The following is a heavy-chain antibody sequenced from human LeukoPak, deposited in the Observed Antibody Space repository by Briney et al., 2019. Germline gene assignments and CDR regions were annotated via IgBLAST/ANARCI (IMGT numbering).Heavy chain of an antibody. V-gene: IGHV3-9*03. J-gene: IGHJ3*02. D-gene: IGHD6-19*01. CDR1: GFTFDDYA. CDR3: AKTYSSGWYEAAFDI. CDR2: ISWNSGSI. Sequence: GGSLRLSCAASGFTFDDYAMHWVRQAPGKGLEWVSGISWNSGSIGYADSVKGRFTISRDNAKNSLYLQMNSLRAEDMALYYCAKTYSSGWYEAAFDIWGRGTMVTVSS.